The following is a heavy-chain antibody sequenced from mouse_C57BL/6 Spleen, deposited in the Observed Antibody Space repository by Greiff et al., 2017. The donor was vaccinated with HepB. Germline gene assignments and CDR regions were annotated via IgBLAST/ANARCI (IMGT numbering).Heavy chain of an antibody. Sequence: QVQLKESGPELVKPGASVKISCKASGYAFSSSWMNWVKQRPGKGLEWIGRIYPGDGDTNYNGKFKGKATLTADKSSSTAYMQLSSLTSEDSAVYFCARERVYGGYFDYWGQGTTLTVSS. CDR2: IYPGDGDT. J-gene: IGHJ2*01. CDR1: GYAFSSSW. V-gene: IGHV1-82*01. CDR3: ARERVYGGYFDY. D-gene: IGHD1-1*01.